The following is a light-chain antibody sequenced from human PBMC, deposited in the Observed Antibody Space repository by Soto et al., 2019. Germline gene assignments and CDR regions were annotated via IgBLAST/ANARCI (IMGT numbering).Light chain of an antibody. CDR3: SSYTSSSPWV. J-gene: IGLJ3*02. V-gene: IGLV2-14*01. CDR2: EVS. CDR1: SSDDGGYNY. Sequence: QSVLTQPASVSGSPGQSITISCTGTSSDDGGYNYVSWYQQHPDKAPKLMIYEVSNRPSGVSNRFSGSKSGNTASLTISGLQAEDEADYYCSSYTSSSPWVFGGGTKLTVL.